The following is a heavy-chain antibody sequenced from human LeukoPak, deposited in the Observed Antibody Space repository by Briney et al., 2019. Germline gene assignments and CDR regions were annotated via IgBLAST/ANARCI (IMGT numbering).Heavy chain of an antibody. CDR2: IYPADSDS. V-gene: IGHV5-51*01. CDR3: ARRRVAVTAGGTFDI. D-gene: IGHD6-19*01. J-gene: IGHJ3*02. Sequence: GESLKISCKGSGYSFTSYWIGWVRQMPGKGLEWMGIIYPADSDSRYSPSFQGQVTISADKSISTAYLQWSSLKASDTAMYYCARRRVAVTAGGTFDIWGQGTMVTVSS. CDR1: GYSFTSYW.